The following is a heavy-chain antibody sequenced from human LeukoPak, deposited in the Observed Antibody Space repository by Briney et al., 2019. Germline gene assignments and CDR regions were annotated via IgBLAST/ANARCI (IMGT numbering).Heavy chain of an antibody. CDR3: ARDHSSSWYSDY. CDR1: GFTFSSYW. J-gene: IGHJ4*02. CDR2: IKQDGSEK. Sequence: GRSLRLSCAASGFTFSSYWMSWVRQTPGKGLEWVANIKQDGSEKYYVDSVKGRFTISRDNAKNSLYLQMNSLRAEDTAVYYCARDHSSSWYSDYWGQGTLVTVSS. V-gene: IGHV3-7*04. D-gene: IGHD6-13*01.